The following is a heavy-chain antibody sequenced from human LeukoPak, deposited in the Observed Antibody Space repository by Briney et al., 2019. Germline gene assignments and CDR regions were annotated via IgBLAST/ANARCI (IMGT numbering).Heavy chain of an antibody. J-gene: IGHJ3*01. CDR2: IFVGSGNT. D-gene: IGHD4-23*01. Sequence: SVKVSCKASGLTFTSSAVQWVRQARGQRREWIGWIFVGSGNTNYAQKFQERVTITRDMSTSTVYMELSSLRPEDTAIYYCAAEGRPTVVTFRKGAVDLWGQGTMVTVSS. CDR3: AAEGRPTVVTFRKGAVDL. V-gene: IGHV1-58*01. CDR1: GLTFTSSA.